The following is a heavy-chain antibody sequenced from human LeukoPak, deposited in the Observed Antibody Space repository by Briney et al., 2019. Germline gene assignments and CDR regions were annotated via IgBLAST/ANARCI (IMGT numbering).Heavy chain of an antibody. J-gene: IGHJ5*02. V-gene: IGHV5-51*01. CDR1: GYSFTSYW. CDR2: IYPGDSDT. CDR3: ARHTYSGSYYRWFDP. Sequence: GESLKISCKGSGYSFTSYWIGWVRQMPGKGLERMGIIYPGDSDTRYSPSFQGQVTISADKSISTAYLQWSSLKASDTAMYYCARHTYSGSYYRWFDPWGQGTLVTVSS. D-gene: IGHD1-26*01.